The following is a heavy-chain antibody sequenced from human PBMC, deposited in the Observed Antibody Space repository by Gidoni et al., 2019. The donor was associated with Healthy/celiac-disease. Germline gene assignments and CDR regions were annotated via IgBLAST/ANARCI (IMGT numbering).Heavy chain of an antibody. D-gene: IGHD3-3*01. CDR1: GYTFTSYG. J-gene: IGHJ3*02. CDR3: ASTLGVYFGVVRYDDAFDI. V-gene: IGHV1-18*04. CDR2: ISAYNGNT. Sequence: QVQLVQSGAEVKKPGASVKVSCKASGYTFTSYGIRWVRQAPGQGLAWMGWISAYNGNTNYAQKLQGRVTMTTDTSTSTAYMELRSLRSDDTAVYYCASTLGVYFGVVRYDDAFDIWGQGTMVTVSS.